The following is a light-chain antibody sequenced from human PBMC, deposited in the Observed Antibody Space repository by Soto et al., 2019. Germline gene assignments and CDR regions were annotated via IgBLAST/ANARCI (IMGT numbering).Light chain of an antibody. J-gene: IGKJ2*01. CDR2: GAS. V-gene: IGKV3-20*01. CDR3: QHYGSSPPYS. Sequence: ETVLTQSPGTLSLSPGDRATLSCRASQSVSGNYFSWYHQKPGQAPRLLIYGASNRATGIPDRFSGSGSGTDFTLTISRLEPEDFGVYYCQHYGSSPPYSFGQGTKLEIK. CDR1: QSVSGNY.